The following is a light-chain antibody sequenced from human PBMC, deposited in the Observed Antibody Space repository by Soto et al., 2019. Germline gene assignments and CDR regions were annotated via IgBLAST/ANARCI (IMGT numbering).Light chain of an antibody. CDR1: SSDVGGYNY. CDR2: EVS. CDR3: SSFVGNNNLV. Sequence: QSALTQPPSASGSPGQSVTISCTGTSSDVGGYNYVSWYQQHPGKAPKLMISEVSKRPSGVPDRFSGSKSGNTAFLTVSGLQAEDEADYYCSSFVGNNNLVFGGGTKLTVL. V-gene: IGLV2-8*01. J-gene: IGLJ2*01.